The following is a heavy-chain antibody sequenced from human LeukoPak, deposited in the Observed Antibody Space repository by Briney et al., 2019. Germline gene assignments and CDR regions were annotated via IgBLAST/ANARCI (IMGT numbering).Heavy chain of an antibody. CDR3: AREEKAAQDY. D-gene: IGHD2-15*01. CDR1: GGSISTYF. J-gene: IGHJ4*02. Sequence: SETLSLTCTVSGGSISTYFWSWLWQPAGKGLEWIGRIYTSGSTNYNPSLKSRVTMSVDTSKNQFSLKLSSVTAADTAVYYCAREEKAAQDYWGQGTLVTVSS. CDR2: IYTSGST. V-gene: IGHV4-4*07.